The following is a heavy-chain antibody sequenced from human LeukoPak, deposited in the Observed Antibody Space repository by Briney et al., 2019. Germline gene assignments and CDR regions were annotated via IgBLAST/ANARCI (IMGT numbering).Heavy chain of an antibody. CDR1: GFSLSTSAVG. Sequence: SGPTLVNPPQTLTLTCTFSGFSLSTSAVGVGWIRQPPGKALEWLALIYWNDDKRYSPSLKSRLTITKDTSKNQVVLIMTNMDPVDTATYYCAHRQVVATHFDYWGQGTLVTVSS. V-gene: IGHV2-5*01. CDR2: IYWNDDK. CDR3: AHRQVVATHFDY. D-gene: IGHD2-15*01. J-gene: IGHJ4*02.